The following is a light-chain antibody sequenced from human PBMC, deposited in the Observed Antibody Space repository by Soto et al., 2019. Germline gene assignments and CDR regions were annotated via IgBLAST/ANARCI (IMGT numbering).Light chain of an antibody. CDR3: MQALQTPWT. Sequence: DIVMTQSPLSLPATPGEPASISCRSSQSLLHSNGYNYLDWYLQKPGQSPQLLIYLGSNRASGVPDRFSGSGSGTDFTLKISRVEADDVGVYYCMQALQTPWTFGQGTKVDIK. V-gene: IGKV2-28*01. J-gene: IGKJ1*01. CDR1: QSLLHSNGYNY. CDR2: LGS.